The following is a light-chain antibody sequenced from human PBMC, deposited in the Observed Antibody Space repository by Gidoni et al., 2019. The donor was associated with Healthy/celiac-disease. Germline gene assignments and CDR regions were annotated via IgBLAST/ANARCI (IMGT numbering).Light chain of an antibody. CDR3: KQYNSYPWT. CDR2: DAS. V-gene: IGKV1-5*01. CDR1: QSISSW. Sequence: DIQMTQSPSTLSASVGDRVTITCRASQSISSWLAWYQQKPGKAPKLLIYDASNLESGVPSRFSGSGSGTEFTLTISSLQPDDFATYYCKQYNSYPWTFGQGTKVEIK. J-gene: IGKJ1*01.